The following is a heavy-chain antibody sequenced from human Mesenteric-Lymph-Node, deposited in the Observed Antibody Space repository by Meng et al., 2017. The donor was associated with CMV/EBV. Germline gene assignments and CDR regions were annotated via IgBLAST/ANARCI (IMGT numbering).Heavy chain of an antibody. CDR2: ISGSGVST. D-gene: IGHD3-22*01. CDR1: GFTFSSYA. J-gene: IGHJ4*02. Sequence: GSLRLSCAASGFTFSSYAIDWVRQAPGKGLEWVSDISGSGVSTYYADSVKGRFTISRDNSKNTLYLQMNSLRAEDTAVYYCAKGSYYDSSNLYFDYWGQGTLVTVSS. CDR3: AKGSYYDSSNLYFDY. V-gene: IGHV3-23*01.